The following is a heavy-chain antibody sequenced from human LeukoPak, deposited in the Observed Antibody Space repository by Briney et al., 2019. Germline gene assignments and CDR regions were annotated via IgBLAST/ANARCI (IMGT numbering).Heavy chain of an antibody. CDR3: AKGGQWLVPNDAFDI. D-gene: IGHD6-19*01. V-gene: IGHV3-23*01. Sequence: GGSLRLSCAASGFTFNSHAINWVRQAPGNGLEWVSAISGSGGSTYYADSVKGRFTISRDNSKNTLYLQMNSLRAEDTAVYYCAKGGQWLVPNDAFDIWGQGTMVTVSS. J-gene: IGHJ3*02. CDR2: ISGSGGST. CDR1: GFTFNSHA.